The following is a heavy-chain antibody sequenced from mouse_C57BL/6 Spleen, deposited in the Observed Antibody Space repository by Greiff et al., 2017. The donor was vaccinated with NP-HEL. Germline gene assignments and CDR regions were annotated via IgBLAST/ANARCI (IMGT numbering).Heavy chain of an antibody. CDR3: ARWGITTLFDY. Sequence: EVQLQQSGPELVKPGASVKISCKASGYTFTDYYMNWVKQSHGKSLEWIGDINPNNGGTSYNQKFKGKATLTVDKSSSTAYMELRSLTSEDSAVYYCARWGITTLFDYWGQGTTLTVSS. D-gene: IGHD2-4*01. CDR1: GYTFTDYY. J-gene: IGHJ2*01. CDR2: INPNNGGT. V-gene: IGHV1-26*01.